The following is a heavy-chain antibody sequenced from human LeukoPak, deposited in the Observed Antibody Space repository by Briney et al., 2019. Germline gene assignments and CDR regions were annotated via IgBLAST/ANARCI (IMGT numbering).Heavy chain of an antibody. J-gene: IGHJ4*02. CDR3: ARVSPSYDY. Sequence: SETLFLTCTVSGGSISSYYWSWVRQPPGKGLEWIGYIYYSGPTNYNPSLQSRVTISVDTSKNQFSLKLSSVTAADTAVYYCARVSPSYDYWGQGTLVTVSS. V-gene: IGHV4-59*12. CDR2: IYYSGPT. CDR1: GGSISSYY.